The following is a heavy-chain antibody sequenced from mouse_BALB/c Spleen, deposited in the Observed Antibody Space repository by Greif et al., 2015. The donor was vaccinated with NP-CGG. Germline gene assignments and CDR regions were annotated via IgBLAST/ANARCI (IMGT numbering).Heavy chain of an antibody. Sequence: VQLKESGAELVKPGASVKLSCTASGFNIKDTYMHWVKQRPEQGLEWIGRIDPANGNTKYDPKFQGKATITADTSSNTAYLQLSSLTSEDTAVYYCASRVGSIPYYFDCWGQGTTLTVSS. CDR2: IDPANGNT. CDR3: ASRVGSIPYYFDC. V-gene: IGHV14-3*02. J-gene: IGHJ2*01. CDR1: GFNIKDTY. D-gene: IGHD1-1*01.